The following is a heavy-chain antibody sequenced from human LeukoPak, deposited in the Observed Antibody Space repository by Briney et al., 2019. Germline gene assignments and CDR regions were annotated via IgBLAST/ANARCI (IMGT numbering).Heavy chain of an antibody. D-gene: IGHD3-10*01. CDR2: IPPNDGGT. J-gene: IGHJ6*03. V-gene: IGHV1-2*02. CDR3: ARLLLWQPRRYYYYMDV. CDR1: GYTFTGYY. Sequence: AASVRVSCKASGYTFTGYYIHWVRQAPGQGLEWMGWIPPNDGGTNSAQTFQGRVTITRDTSINTAYMEVSRLRSDHTAVYYCARLLLWQPRRYYYYMDVWGKGTTVTVSS.